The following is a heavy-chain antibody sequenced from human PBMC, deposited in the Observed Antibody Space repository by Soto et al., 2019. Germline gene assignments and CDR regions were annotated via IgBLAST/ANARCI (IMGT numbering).Heavy chain of an antibody. CDR2: IYPGDSDT. Sequence: VESLKISCKGFGYTFTNYWIGWVREMPGKGPEWMGIIYPGDSDTKYNPSFQGQVTISADKSITTTYLQWSSLKASDTAIYYCAASIFYYGMDGWGQGTTVTVSS. CDR3: AASIFYYGMDG. V-gene: IGHV5-51*01. CDR1: GYTFTNYW. J-gene: IGHJ6*02.